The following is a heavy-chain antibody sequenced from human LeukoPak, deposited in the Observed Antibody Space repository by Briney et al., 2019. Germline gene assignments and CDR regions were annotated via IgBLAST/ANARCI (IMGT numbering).Heavy chain of an antibody. Sequence: PGGSLRLSCAASGFTFSDYSMNWVRQAPGKGLEWISIIYSGGTAFYADSVKGRFTISRDNSKNTLYLQMNSLRADDTAMYYCARGRQCDYWGQGTLVTVSS. D-gene: IGHD4-11*01. V-gene: IGHV3-53*01. CDR3: ARGRQCDY. J-gene: IGHJ4*02. CDR1: GFTFSDYS. CDR2: IYSGGTA.